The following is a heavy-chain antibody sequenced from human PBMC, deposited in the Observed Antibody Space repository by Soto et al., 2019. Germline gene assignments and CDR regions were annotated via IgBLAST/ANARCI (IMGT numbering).Heavy chain of an antibody. CDR3: ARARIAVAGYYFDY. V-gene: IGHV4-59*01. CDR1: GGSISSYY. J-gene: IGHJ4*02. D-gene: IGHD6-19*01. CDR2: IYYSGGT. Sequence: PSETLSLTCTVSGGSISSYYWSWIRQPPGKGLEWIGYIYYSGGTNYNPSLKSRVTISVDTSKNQFSLKLSSVTAADTAVYYCARARIAVAGYYFDYWGQGTLVTVSS.